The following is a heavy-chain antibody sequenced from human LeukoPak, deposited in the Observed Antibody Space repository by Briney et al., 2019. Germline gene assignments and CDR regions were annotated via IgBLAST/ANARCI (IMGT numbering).Heavy chain of an antibody. Sequence: GGSLRLSCAASGFTFDDYTMHWVRQAPGKGLEWVSLISWDGGSTYYADSVKGRFTISRDNSKNSLYLQMNSLRTEDTALYYCAKDIRGSPGYWGQGTLVTVSS. D-gene: IGHD3-10*01. CDR2: ISWDGGST. CDR1: GFTFDDYT. V-gene: IGHV3-43*01. J-gene: IGHJ4*02. CDR3: AKDIRGSPGY.